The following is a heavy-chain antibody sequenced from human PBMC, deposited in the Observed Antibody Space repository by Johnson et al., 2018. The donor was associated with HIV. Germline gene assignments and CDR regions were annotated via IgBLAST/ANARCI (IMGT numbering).Heavy chain of an antibody. D-gene: IGHD4-17*01. CDR3: ARDYGDYANDAFDI. CDR1: GFTFSSYA. J-gene: IGHJ3*02. V-gene: IGHV3-30-3*01. Sequence: QVQLVESGGGVVQPGRSLRLSCAASGFTFSSYAMHWVRQAPGKGLEWVAVISYDGSNKYYADSVKGRFTISRDNSKNTLYLQMNSLRAEDTAVYYCARDYGDYANDAFDIWGQGKMVTVSS. CDR2: ISYDGSNK.